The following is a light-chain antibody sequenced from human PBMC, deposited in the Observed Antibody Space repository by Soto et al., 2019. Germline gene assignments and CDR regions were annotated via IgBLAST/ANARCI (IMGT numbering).Light chain of an antibody. CDR2: AAS. V-gene: IGKV1-6*01. Sequence: AIQLTQSPSSLSASVGDRVTITCRASQAIRSALGWYQQKPGKVPKLLIYAASTLQSGVPSRFRGSGFGTDFTLTISRLQHEDFAPYYCLLDFVSFWAFGQGNKSDIK. CDR1: QAIRSA. J-gene: IGKJ1*01. CDR3: LLDFVSFWA.